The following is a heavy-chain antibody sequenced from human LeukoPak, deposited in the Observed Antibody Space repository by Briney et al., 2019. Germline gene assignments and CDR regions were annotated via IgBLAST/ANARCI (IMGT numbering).Heavy chain of an antibody. CDR3: AKRGVAAARLGGYYFDY. J-gene: IGHJ4*02. Sequence: GGSLRLSCAASGFTFSSYAMSWVRQAPGKGLEWVSAISGSGGSTYYADSVKGRFTISRDNSKNTLYLQMNSLRAEDTAVYHCAKRGVAAARLGGYYFDYWGQGTLVTVSS. CDR2: ISGSGGST. D-gene: IGHD6-6*01. CDR1: GFTFSSYA. V-gene: IGHV3-23*01.